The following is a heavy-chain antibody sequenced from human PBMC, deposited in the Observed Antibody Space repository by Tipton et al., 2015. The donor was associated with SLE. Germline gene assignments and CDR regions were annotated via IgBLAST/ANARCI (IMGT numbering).Heavy chain of an antibody. Sequence: SLRLSCAASGFTLSNHVMNWVRQAPGKGLEWVSVISSSGDAPYYADSVRGRFTISRDNSKNTLYLQMNGLRAEDTAVYHCATPGGRGFSPWDNWGPGTLVTVSS. CDR2: ISSSGDAP. V-gene: IGHV3-23*01. CDR3: ATPGGRGFSPWDN. J-gene: IGHJ4*02. D-gene: IGHD2-15*01. CDR1: GFTLSNHV.